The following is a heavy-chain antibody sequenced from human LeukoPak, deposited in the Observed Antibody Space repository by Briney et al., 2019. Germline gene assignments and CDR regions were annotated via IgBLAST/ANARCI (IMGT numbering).Heavy chain of an antibody. V-gene: IGHV4-4*07. Sequence: SETLSLTCTVSGGSISSYYWSWIRQPAGKGLEWIGRIYTSGSTNYNPSLKSRVTMSVDTSKNQFSLKLTSVTAADTAVYYCARGNEAGVPWTWFDPWGQGTLVTVSS. CDR3: ARGNEAGVPWTWFDP. CDR1: GGSISSYY. CDR2: IYTSGST. J-gene: IGHJ5*02. D-gene: IGHD6-19*01.